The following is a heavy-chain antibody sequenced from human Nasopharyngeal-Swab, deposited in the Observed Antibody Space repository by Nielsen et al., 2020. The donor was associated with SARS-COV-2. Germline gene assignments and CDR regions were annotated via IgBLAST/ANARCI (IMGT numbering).Heavy chain of an antibody. CDR1: GFTFDDYA. CDR3: AKDSVVTPPWIGYFDL. D-gene: IGHD3-22*01. V-gene: IGHV3-9*01. CDR2: ISWNSGSI. Sequence: LSLTCAASGFTFDDYAMHWVRQAPGKGLEWVSGISWNSGSIGYADSVKGRFTISRDNAKNSLYLQMNSLRAEDTALYYCAKDSVVTPPWIGYFDLWGRGTLVTVSS. J-gene: IGHJ2*01.